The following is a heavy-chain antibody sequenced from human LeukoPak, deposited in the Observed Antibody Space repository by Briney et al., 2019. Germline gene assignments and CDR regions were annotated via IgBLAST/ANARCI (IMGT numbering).Heavy chain of an antibody. Sequence: SETLSLTCAVYGGSFSGYYWSWIRQPPGKGLEWIGEINHSGSTNYNPSLKSRVTISVDTSKNQFSLKLSSVTAADTAVYYCARESDSSGYQDWGQGTLVTVSS. D-gene: IGHD3-22*01. V-gene: IGHV4-34*01. J-gene: IGHJ4*02. CDR2: INHSGST. CDR1: GGSFSGYY. CDR3: ARESDSSGYQD.